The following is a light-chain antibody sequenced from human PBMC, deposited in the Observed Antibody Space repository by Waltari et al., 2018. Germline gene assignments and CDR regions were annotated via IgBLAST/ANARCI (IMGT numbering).Light chain of an antibody. CDR3: GQGAHLPYS. CDR1: RSLVHSNGNTY. Sequence: DVVMTQSPLSLPITPGQPASISCRSSRSLVHSNGNTYLSWYQQKPGQPPRLLIYQVSNRYSGVPDRFSGSGAGTDFTLKISRVEAEDVGVYYCGQGAHLPYSFGQGTKVEIK. CDR2: QVS. V-gene: IGKV2-30*02. J-gene: IGKJ2*03.